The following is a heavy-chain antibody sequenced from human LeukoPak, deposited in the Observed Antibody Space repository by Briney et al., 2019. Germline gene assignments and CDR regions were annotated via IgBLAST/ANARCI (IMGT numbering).Heavy chain of an antibody. V-gene: IGHV4-34*01. CDR3: ARLILWFGELLPD. Sequence: SETLSLTCAVYGGSFSGYYWSWIRQPPGKGLEGIGEINHSGSTNYNPSLKSRVTISVDTSKNQFSLKLSSVTAADTAVYYCARLILWFGELLPDWGQGTLVTVSS. J-gene: IGHJ4*02. CDR1: GGSFSGYY. CDR2: INHSGST. D-gene: IGHD3-10*01.